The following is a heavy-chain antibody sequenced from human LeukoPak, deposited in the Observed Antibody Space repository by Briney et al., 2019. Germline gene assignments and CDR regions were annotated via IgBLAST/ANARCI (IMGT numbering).Heavy chain of an antibody. J-gene: IGHJ6*02. D-gene: IGHD5-18*01. CDR2: ISSSSSYI. V-gene: IGHV3-21*01. CDR1: GFTFSSYS. Sequence: GGSLVLSCAASGFTFSSYSMDWVRQAPGKGLEGVSSISSSSSYIYYADSVKGRFTISRDNAKNSLYLQMNSLRAEDTAVYYCAREDTAMVNYYGMDVWGQGTTVTVSS. CDR3: AREDTAMVNYYGMDV.